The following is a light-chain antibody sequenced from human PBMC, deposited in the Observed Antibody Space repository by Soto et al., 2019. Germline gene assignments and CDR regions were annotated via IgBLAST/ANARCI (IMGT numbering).Light chain of an antibody. CDR2: GAS. V-gene: IGKV3-20*01. CDR3: QQYGSSPIT. CDR1: QSVSSN. J-gene: IGKJ5*01. Sequence: EMVMTQSPATLSVSPGERDNLSCRASQSVSSNLAWYQQKPGQAPRLLIYGASTRATGIPDRFSGSGSGTDFTLTISRLEPEDFALYFCQQYGSSPITFAQGTRLEI.